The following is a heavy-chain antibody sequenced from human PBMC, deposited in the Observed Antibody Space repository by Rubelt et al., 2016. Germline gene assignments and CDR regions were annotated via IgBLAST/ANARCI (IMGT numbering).Heavy chain of an antibody. D-gene: IGHD2/OR15-2a*01. CDR1: GGSISSGGYY. J-gene: IGHJ4*02. V-gene: IGHV4-31*03. CDR3: ARDSGSRIFDY. CDR2: IYYSGST. Sequence: QVQLQESGPGLVEPSQTLSLTCTVSGGSISSGGYYWSWIRQHPGKGLEWLGYIYYSGSTYYNPFLKSRVTISVDTSKNQLSRKLSSVTAADTAVYYCARDSGSRIFDYWGQGTLVTVSS.